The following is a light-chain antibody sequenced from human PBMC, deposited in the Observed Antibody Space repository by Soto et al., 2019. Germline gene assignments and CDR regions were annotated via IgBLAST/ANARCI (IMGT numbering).Light chain of an antibody. CDR3: QQYDNLPLT. Sequence: DSQMTQSPSSLSASVGDRVTITCQASQDISTYLNWYQQKPWKAPKPLIYDASNLETGVPSRFSGSGSGTEFTFPISSLQPEDIATYYCQQYDNLPLTFGGGNKVEIK. V-gene: IGKV1-33*01. CDR1: QDISTY. CDR2: DAS. J-gene: IGKJ4*01.